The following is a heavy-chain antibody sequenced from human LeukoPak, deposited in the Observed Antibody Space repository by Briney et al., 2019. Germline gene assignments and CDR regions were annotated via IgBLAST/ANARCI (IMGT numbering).Heavy chain of an antibody. CDR3: ARESWGVTTYYFDY. D-gene: IGHD1-1*01. J-gene: IGHJ4*02. CDR1: GGTFSSYA. Sequence: SSVKVSCKASGGTFSSYAISWVRQAPGQGLEWMGIINPSGGSTSYAQKFQGRVTMTRDTSTSTVYMELSSLRSEDTAVYYCARESWGVTTYYFDYWGQGTLVTVSS. CDR2: INPSGGST. V-gene: IGHV1-46*01.